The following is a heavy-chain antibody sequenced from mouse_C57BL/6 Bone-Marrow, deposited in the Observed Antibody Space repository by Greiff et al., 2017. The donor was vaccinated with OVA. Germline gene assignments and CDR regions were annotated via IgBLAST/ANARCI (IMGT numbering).Heavy chain of an antibody. V-gene: IGHV1-54*01. J-gene: IGHJ2*01. Sequence: VQLQQSGAELVRPGTSVKVSCKASGYAFTNYLIEWVKQRPGQGLEWIGVINPGSGGTNYNEKFKGKATLTADKSSSTAYMQLSSLTSEDSAVYFCARGESYYYGFDYWGQGTTLTVSS. D-gene: IGHD1-1*01. CDR2: INPGSGGT. CDR1: GYAFTNYL. CDR3: ARGESYYYGFDY.